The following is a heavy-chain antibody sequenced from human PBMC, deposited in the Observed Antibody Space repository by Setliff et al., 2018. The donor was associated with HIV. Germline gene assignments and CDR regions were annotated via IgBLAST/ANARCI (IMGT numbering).Heavy chain of an antibody. D-gene: IGHD5-18*01. CDR1: GGSISSYYW. V-gene: IGHV2-70*11. Sequence: TLSLTCTVSGGSISSYYWSWIRQPPGKALEWLARIDWDDDKYYSTSLKTRLTISKDTSKNQVVLTMTNMDPVDTATYYCAQIRADSYGYGALGFWGQGTLVTVSS. CDR2: IDWDDDK. CDR3: AQIRADSYGYGALGF. J-gene: IGHJ4*02.